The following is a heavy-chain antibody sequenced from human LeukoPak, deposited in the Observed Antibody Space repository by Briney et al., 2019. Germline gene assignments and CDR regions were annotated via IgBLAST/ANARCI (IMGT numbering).Heavy chain of an antibody. J-gene: IGHJ4*02. CDR2: IYYSGST. V-gene: IGHV4-39*01. D-gene: IGHD6-19*01. CDR3: ARHERYSSGWYGPLFDY. CDR1: GGSIGSSSYY. Sequence: TSETLSLTCTVSGGSIGSSSYYWGWIRQPPGKGLEWIGSIYYSGSTYYNPSLKSRVTISVDTSKNQFSLKLSSVTAADTAVYYRARHERYSSGWYGPLFDYWGQGTLVTVSS.